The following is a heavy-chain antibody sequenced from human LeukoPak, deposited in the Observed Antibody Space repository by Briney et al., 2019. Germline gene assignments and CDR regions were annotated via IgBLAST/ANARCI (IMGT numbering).Heavy chain of an antibody. CDR3: ARGPYGIYY. CDR2: IYYSGST. V-gene: IGHV4-59*01. Sequence: ASEALSLTCTVSGGSINSYYWSWIRQPPGKGLEWIGYIYYSGSTNYNPSLKSRVTISVDTSKNHFSLKLSSVTAADTAVYYYARGPYGIYYWVQGTLVTVSS. J-gene: IGHJ4*02. CDR1: GGSINSYY. D-gene: IGHD3-10*01.